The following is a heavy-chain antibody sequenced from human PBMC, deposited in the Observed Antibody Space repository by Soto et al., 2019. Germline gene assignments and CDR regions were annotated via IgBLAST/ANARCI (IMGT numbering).Heavy chain of an antibody. V-gene: IGHV4-34*01. CDR3: AWYYYDSSGNHKYDY. D-gene: IGHD3-22*01. CDR1: GGSFSGYY. Sequence: QVQLQQWGAGLLKPSETLSLTCAVYGGSFSGYYWSWIRQPPGKGLEWIGEINHSGSTNYNPSLKSRVTISVDTSKNQFSLKLSSVTAADTAVYYCAWYYYDSSGNHKYDYWGQGTLVTVSS. CDR2: INHSGST. J-gene: IGHJ4*02.